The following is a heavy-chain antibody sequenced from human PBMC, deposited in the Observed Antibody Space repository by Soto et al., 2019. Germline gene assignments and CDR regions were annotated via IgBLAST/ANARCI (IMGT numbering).Heavy chain of an antibody. CDR1: GYTFTNYW. CDR3: ARPSDVGLASSFEY. J-gene: IGHJ4*01. CDR2: IYPGNSNT. V-gene: IGHV5-51*01. D-gene: IGHD2-15*01. Sequence: GESLKISCKGSGYTFTNYWIGWVRQIPGTGLEWMGIIYPGNSNTRYSPSFEGQVTMSADKSTNTAYLQWSSLRASDTAIYFCARPSDVGLASSFEYCAQETEVTVS.